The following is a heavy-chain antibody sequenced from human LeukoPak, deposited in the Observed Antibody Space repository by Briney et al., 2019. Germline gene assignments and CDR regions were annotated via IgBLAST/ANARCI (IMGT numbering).Heavy chain of an antibody. V-gene: IGHV3-30-3*01. CDR2: ISYDGSNK. CDR1: GFTFSSYA. Sequence: GRSPRLSCAASGFTFSSYAMHWVRQAPGKGLEWVAVISYDGSNKYYADSVKGRFTISRDNSKNTLYLQMNSLRAEDTAVYYCAREDLPWGQGTMVTVSS. CDR3: AREDLP. J-gene: IGHJ3*01.